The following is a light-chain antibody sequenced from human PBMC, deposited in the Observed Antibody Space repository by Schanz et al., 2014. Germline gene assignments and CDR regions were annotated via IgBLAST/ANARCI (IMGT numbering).Light chain of an antibody. Sequence: DLVLTQSPDSLAVSLGERATIHCRSSQSVLWTSNNKNFLAWYKQTPGQPPKLLIYWASTRESGVPERFSGSGSGKGFTLTITSLQAEDVAVYYCQQYYSIPLTFGGGTKVEIK. CDR2: WAS. CDR1: QSVLWTSNNKNF. V-gene: IGKV4-1*01. J-gene: IGKJ4*01. CDR3: QQYYSIPLT.